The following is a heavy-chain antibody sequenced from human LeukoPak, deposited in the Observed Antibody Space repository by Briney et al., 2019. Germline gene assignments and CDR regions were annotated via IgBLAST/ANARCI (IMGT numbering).Heavy chain of an antibody. CDR1: GYTFTGYY. V-gene: IGHV1-2*02. J-gene: IGHJ4*02. CDR3: ARDRETHIEYSSSIYYFDY. D-gene: IGHD6-6*01. Sequence: GASVKVSCKASGYTFTGYYMHWVRQAPGQGLEWMGWINPNSGGTNYAQKFQGRVTMTRDTSISTAYMELSRLRSDDTAVYYCARDRETHIEYSSSIYYFDYWGQGTLVTVSS. CDR2: INPNSGGT.